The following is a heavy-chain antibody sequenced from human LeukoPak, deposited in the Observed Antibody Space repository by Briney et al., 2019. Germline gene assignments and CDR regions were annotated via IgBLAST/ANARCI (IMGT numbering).Heavy chain of an antibody. D-gene: IGHD6-6*01. CDR3: ARDPLIAAPVDY. CDR1: GFSFSSYW. V-gene: IGHV3-7*01. CDR2: IKQDGSEK. Sequence: GGSPRLPCAASGFSFSSYWMSWVRQAPGKGLEWVANIKQDGSEKYYVDSVKGRFTISRGNAKNSLYLQMNSLRAEDTAVYYCARDPLIAAPVDYWGQGTLVTVSS. J-gene: IGHJ4*02.